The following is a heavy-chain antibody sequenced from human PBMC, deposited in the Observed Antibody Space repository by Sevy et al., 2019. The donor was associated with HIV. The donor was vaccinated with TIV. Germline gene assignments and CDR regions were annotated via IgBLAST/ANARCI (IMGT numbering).Heavy chain of an antibody. V-gene: IGHV3-21*01. CDR3: ARDRNQNDFWSGYYTN. CDR1: GFTFSSYS. Sequence: GGSLRLSCAASGFTFSSYSMNWVRQAPGKGLEWVSSISSSSSYIYYADSVKGRFTISRDNAKNSLYLQMNSLRAEDTAVYYCARDRNQNDFWSGYYTNWGRGTLVTVSS. CDR2: ISSSSSYI. J-gene: IGHJ4*02. D-gene: IGHD3-3*01.